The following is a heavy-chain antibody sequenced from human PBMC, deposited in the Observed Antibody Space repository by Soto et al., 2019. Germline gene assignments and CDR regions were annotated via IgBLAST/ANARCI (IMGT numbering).Heavy chain of an antibody. Sequence: SETLSLTCTVSGGSISSYYWSWIRQPPGKGLEWIGYIYYSGSTNYNPSLKSRVTISVDTSKNQFSLKLSSVTAADTAVYYCARHPANNYDFWSGFDIWGQGTMVTVSS. CDR2: IYYSGST. CDR3: ARHPANNYDFWSGFDI. J-gene: IGHJ3*02. V-gene: IGHV4-59*08. D-gene: IGHD3-3*01. CDR1: GGSISSYY.